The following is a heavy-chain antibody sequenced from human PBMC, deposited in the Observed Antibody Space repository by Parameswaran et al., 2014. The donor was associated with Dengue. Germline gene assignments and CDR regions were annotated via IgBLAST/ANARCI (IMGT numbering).Heavy chain of an antibody. D-gene: IGHD6-13*01. V-gene: IGHV4-39*01. Sequence: WIRQPPGKGLEWIGAIYYSGTAYYNPSLKSPVTISVDTSKNQFSLQLDSATAADTAVYYCARHAATLGVAAAGTVDYWGQGALVTVSS. CDR2: IYYSGTA. J-gene: IGHJ4*02. CDR3: ARHAATLGVAAAGTVDY.